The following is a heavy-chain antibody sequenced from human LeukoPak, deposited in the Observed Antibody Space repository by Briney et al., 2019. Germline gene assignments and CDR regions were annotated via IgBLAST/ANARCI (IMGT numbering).Heavy chain of an antibody. CDR1: GFFFSSYP. V-gene: IGHV3-30*04. CDR2: VLFDGSNK. D-gene: IGHD3-22*01. J-gene: IGHJ6*03. CDR3: ARRSSGPLYYYYYYMDV. Sequence: GTSLRLSCAASGFFFSSYPLYWVRQAPGKGLEWVAGVLFDGSNKNYGDSVKGRFTISRDNSQNMMYLQMNSLRAEDTAVYYCARRSSGPLYYYYYYMDVWGKGTTVTVSS.